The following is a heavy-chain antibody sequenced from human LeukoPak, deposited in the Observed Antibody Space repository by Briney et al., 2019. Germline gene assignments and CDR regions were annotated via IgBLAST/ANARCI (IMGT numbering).Heavy chain of an antibody. V-gene: IGHV1-8*01. Sequence: ASVKVSCKASGYTFTSYDINWVRQATGQGLEWMGWMNPNSGNTDYEQKFQGRVTMTRNTSISTAYMELSSLRSEDTAVYYCARGPLSLVNYYMDVWGKGTTVTISS. CDR1: GYTFTSYD. D-gene: IGHD2-2*01. J-gene: IGHJ6*03. CDR3: ARGPLSLVNYYMDV. CDR2: MNPNSGNT.